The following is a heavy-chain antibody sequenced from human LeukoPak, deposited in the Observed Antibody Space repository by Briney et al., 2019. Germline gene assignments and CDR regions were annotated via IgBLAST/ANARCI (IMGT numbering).Heavy chain of an antibody. CDR1: GFTFSSYA. D-gene: IGHD6-13*01. CDR3: AKGNSSSWYGGGFLSFDY. J-gene: IGHJ4*02. Sequence: GGSLRLSCAASGFTFSSYAMSWVRQAPGKGLEWVSAISGSGGSTYYADSVKGRFTISRDNSKNTLYLQMNSLRAEDTAVYYCAKGNSSSWYGGGFLSFDYWGQGTLVTVSS. CDR2: ISGSGGST. V-gene: IGHV3-23*01.